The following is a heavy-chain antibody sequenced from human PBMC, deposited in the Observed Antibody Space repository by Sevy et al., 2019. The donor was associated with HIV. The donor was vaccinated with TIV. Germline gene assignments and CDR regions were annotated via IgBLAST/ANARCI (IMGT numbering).Heavy chain of an antibody. CDR1: GYTLTELS. V-gene: IGHV1-24*01. CDR2: FDPEDGET. J-gene: IGHJ4*02. Sequence: ASVKVSCKVSGYTLTELSMHWVRQAPGKGLEWMGGFDPEDGETIYAQKFQGRVTMTEDTSTDTAYMELSSLRSEDTAVYYCATDPIITFGGVTPLLNYWGQGTLVTVSS. D-gene: IGHD3-16*01. CDR3: ATDPIITFGGVTPLLNY.